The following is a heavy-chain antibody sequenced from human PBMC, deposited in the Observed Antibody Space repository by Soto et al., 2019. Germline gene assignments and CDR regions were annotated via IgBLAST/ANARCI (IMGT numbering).Heavy chain of an antibody. V-gene: IGHV1-2*02. CDR1: GYTFSGFY. J-gene: IGHJ4*02. Sequence: GASVKVSCKASGYTFSGFYMHWVRQAPGQGLEWMGWINPNSGGTKSAEKFQGRVTMTRDTSISTAYMELSRLTSVDTAVYYCASAAVTGTAGLDFWGQGTQVTVSS. D-gene: IGHD6-19*01. CDR2: INPNSGGT. CDR3: ASAAVTGTAGLDF.